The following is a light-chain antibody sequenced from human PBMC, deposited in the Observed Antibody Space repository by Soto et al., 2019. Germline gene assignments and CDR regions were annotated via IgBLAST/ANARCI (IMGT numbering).Light chain of an antibody. J-gene: IGLJ1*01. V-gene: IGLV2-23*01. Sequence: QSVLTQPASVSGSPGQSITISCTGTSSDVGSYNLVSWYQQEPGKAPKLMVYEAIKRPSGVSNRFSGSKSGNTASLTISGLQAEDEADYYCCSNAGSSTYVFGTGTKLTVL. CDR1: SSDVGSYNL. CDR3: CSNAGSSTYV. CDR2: EAI.